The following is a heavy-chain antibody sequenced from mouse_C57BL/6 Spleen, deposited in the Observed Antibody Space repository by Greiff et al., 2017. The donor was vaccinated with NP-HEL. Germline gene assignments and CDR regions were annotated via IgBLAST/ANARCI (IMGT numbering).Heavy chain of an antibody. J-gene: IGHJ2*01. Sequence: EVKVEESGGGLVKPGGSLKLSCAASGFTFSSYTMSWVRQTPEKRLEWVATISGGGGNTYYPDSVKGRFTISRDNAKNTLYLQMSSLRSEDTALYYCAREGITGTFDYWGQGTTLTVSS. CDR3: AREGITGTFDY. CDR2: ISGGGGNT. CDR1: GFTFSSYT. D-gene: IGHD4-1*01. V-gene: IGHV5-9*01.